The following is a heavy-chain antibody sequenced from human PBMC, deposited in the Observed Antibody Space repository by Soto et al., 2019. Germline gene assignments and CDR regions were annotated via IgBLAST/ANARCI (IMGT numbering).Heavy chain of an antibody. J-gene: IGHJ4*02. Sequence: QVQLVQSGAEVKKPGASVKVSCKASGYTFTSYAMHWVRQAPGQRLEWMGWINAGNGNTKYSQKFQGRVTITRDTSTSTDYMEMSSLRSEDTAVYYCARGPGGPDGPGDYWGQGTLVTVPS. V-gene: IGHV1-3*01. D-gene: IGHD2-15*01. CDR1: GYTFTSYA. CDR2: INAGNGNT. CDR3: ARGPGGPDGPGDY.